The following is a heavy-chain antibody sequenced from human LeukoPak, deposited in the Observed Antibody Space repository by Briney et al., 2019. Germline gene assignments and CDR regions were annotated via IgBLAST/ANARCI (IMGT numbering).Heavy chain of an antibody. Sequence: PGGSLRLSCAASGFTFSSYGMHWVRQAPGKGLEWVAFIRYDGSNKYYADSVKGRFTISRDNSKNTLYLQMNSLRAEDTAVYYCATPHCSSTGCYHRDAFDIWGQGTMVTVSS. CDR2: IRYDGSNK. J-gene: IGHJ3*02. CDR3: ATPHCSSTGCYHRDAFDI. V-gene: IGHV3-30*02. D-gene: IGHD2-2*01. CDR1: GFTFSSYG.